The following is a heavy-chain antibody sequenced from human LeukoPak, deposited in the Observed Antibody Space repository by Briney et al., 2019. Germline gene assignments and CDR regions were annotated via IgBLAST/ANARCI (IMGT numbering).Heavy chain of an antibody. J-gene: IGHJ4*02. Sequence: ASVKVSCKASGYIFTDYYMHWVRQAPGQELGWMGRINPNSGGTNYAQKFQGRVTMTRDTSISTAYMELSRLRSDDTAVYYCAREDSSGWYYFDYWGQGTLVTVSS. CDR1: GYIFTDYY. CDR3: AREDSSGWYYFDY. D-gene: IGHD6-19*01. V-gene: IGHV1/OR15-1*04. CDR2: INPNSGGT.